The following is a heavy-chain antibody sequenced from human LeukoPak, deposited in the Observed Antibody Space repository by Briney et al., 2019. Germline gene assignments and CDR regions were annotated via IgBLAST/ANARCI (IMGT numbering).Heavy chain of an antibody. V-gene: IGHV4-59*01. CDR1: GGSIGTYY. CDR2: IFHSGST. CDR3: ARYSSGWLDAFDI. Sequence: SETLSLTCSVSGGSIGTYYWSWIRQPPGKGLEWIGYIFHSGSTNYNPSLKSRVTISVDTSKNQFSLKLSSVTAADTAVYYCARYSSGWLDAFDIWGQGTMVTVSS. D-gene: IGHD6-19*01. J-gene: IGHJ3*02.